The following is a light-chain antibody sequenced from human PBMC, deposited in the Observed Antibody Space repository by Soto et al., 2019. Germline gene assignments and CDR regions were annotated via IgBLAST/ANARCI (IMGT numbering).Light chain of an antibody. V-gene: IGKV3-20*01. J-gene: IGKJ2*01. CDR1: QSVTTNY. CDR3: QQYGSSPPYT. Sequence: IVLTQAPGTLSLSPGDTASLSSRAIQSVTTNYLAWYQQKPGQAPRLLIYGASNRATGIPDRFSGSGSGTDFTLSISRLEPEDFAVYYCQQYGSSPPYTLGQGTKVDIK. CDR2: GAS.